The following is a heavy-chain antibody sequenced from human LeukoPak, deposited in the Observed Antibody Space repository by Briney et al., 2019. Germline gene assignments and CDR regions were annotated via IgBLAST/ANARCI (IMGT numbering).Heavy chain of an antibody. D-gene: IGHD3-22*01. Sequence: GASVKVSCKASGFTFTGHYMHWMRQAPGQGLEWMGWINPNSGGTNYAQKFQGRVTMTRDTSISTAYMELSRLRSDDTAVYYCASKWVTYYYNGSAYHYPTDVFDIWGQGTMVTVSS. CDR1: GFTFTGHY. CDR2: INPNSGGT. J-gene: IGHJ3*02. CDR3: ASKWVTYYYNGSAYHYPTDVFDI. V-gene: IGHV1-2*02.